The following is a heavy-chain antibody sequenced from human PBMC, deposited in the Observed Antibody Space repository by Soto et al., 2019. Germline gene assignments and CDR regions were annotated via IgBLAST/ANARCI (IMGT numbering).Heavy chain of an antibody. CDR2: ISGSGGST. CDR3: AKDTVKQIAVSMDV. D-gene: IGHD6-19*01. CDR1: GFTFSSYA. V-gene: IGHV3-23*01. Sequence: EVQLLESGGGLVQPGGSLRLSCAASGFTFSSYAMSWVRQAPGKGLEWVSAISGSGGSTYYADSVKGRFTISRDNSKNTLYLQINSLRAEDTAVYYCAKDTVKQIAVSMDVWGKGTTVTVSS. J-gene: IGHJ6*03.